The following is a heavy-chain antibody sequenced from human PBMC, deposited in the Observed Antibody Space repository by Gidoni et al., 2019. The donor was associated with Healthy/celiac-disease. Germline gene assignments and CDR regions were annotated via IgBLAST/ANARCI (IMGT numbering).Heavy chain of an antibody. J-gene: IGHJ4*02. D-gene: IGHD4-17*01. CDR2: ISGSGGST. CDR3: AKDPSPVGDYGDSHWGGYFDY. Sequence: EVQLLESGGGLVQPGGSLRLSCAASGFTFSRYAMSWVRQAPGKGREWVSAISGSGGSTYYADSVKGRFTISRDNSKNTLYLQMNSLRAEDTAVYYCAKDPSPVGDYGDSHWGGYFDYWGQGTLVTVSS. V-gene: IGHV3-23*01. CDR1: GFTFSRYA.